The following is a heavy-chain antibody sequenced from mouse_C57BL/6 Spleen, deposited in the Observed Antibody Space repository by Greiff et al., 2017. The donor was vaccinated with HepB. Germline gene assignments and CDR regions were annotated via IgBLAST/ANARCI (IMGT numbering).Heavy chain of an antibody. J-gene: IGHJ4*01. V-gene: IGHV3-6*01. CDR2: ISYDGSN. CDR1: GYSITSGYY. D-gene: IGHD1-1*01. CDR3: ARHYGSSYDAMDY. Sequence: EVKLQQSGPGLVKPSQSLSLTCSVTGYSITSGYYWNWIRQFPGNKLEWMGYISYDGSNNYNPSLKNRISITRDTSKNQFFLKLNSVTTEDTATYYCARHYGSSYDAMDYWGQGTSVTVSS.